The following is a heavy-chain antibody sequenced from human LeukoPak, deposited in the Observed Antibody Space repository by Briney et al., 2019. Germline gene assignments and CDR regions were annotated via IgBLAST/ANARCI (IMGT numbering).Heavy chain of an antibody. D-gene: IGHD3-22*01. V-gene: IGHV1-46*01. CDR3: ARGPYYYDSSGFYSNY. CDR1: GYTFTNYY. Sequence: ASVTVSFTASGYTFTNYYLHWVRQAPGQGLEWMGIINLSGGSTSYAQKFQGRVTMTRDTSTSTVYMELGSLRSEDTAVYYCARGPYYYDSSGFYSNYWGQGTLVTVSS. CDR2: INLSGGST. J-gene: IGHJ4*02.